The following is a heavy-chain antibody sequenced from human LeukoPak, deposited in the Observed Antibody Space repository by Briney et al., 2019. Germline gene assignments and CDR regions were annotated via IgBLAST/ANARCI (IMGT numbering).Heavy chain of an antibody. J-gene: IGHJ4*02. CDR3: AKAGHYPDNSGYCYDDS. Sequence: GGSLRLSCAASGFTFSDYAMCWVRQAPGKGLEWVSLISGSGVAYDADSVKGRFTVSRDNSKNTLYLQMNSLRAEDTAVYYCAKAGHYPDNSGYCYDDSWRQGTLVTVSS. D-gene: IGHD3-22*01. CDR2: ISGSGVA. CDR1: GFTFSDYA. V-gene: IGHV3-23*01.